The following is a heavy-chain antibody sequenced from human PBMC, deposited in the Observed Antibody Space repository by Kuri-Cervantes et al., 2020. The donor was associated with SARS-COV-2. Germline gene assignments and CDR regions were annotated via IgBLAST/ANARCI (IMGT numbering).Heavy chain of an antibody. J-gene: IGHJ4*02. CDR3: ARGVAVAGYYYFDY. CDR1: GFTFSSYS. Sequence: GGSLRLSCAASGFTFSSYSMNWVRQAPGKGLEWVSYISSSSSTIYYADSVKGRFTISRDDAKNSLYLQMNSLRDEDTAVYYCARGVAVAGYYYFDYWGQGTLVTVSS. D-gene: IGHD6-19*01. CDR2: ISSSSSTI. V-gene: IGHV3-48*02.